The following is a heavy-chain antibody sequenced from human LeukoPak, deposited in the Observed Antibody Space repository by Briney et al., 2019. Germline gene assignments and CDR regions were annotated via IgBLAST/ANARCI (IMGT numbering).Heavy chain of an antibody. V-gene: IGHV4-31*03. CDR1: GGSISSGGYY. Sequence: SETLSLTCTVSGGSISSGGYYWSWIRQHPGKGLEWIGYIYYSGSTYYNPSLKSRVTISVDTSKNQFSLKLSSVTAADTAVYYCARDGEAGTLDYWGQGTLVTVSS. D-gene: IGHD6-19*01. CDR3: ARDGEAGTLDY. J-gene: IGHJ4*02. CDR2: IYYSGST.